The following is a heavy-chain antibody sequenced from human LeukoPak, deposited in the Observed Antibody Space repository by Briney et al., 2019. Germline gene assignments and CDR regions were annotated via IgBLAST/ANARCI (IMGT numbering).Heavy chain of an antibody. D-gene: IGHD3-10*01. CDR2: INHSGST. CDR1: GGSFSGYY. CDR3: ARSSGYYYGSGSYYPFGY. J-gene: IGHJ4*02. V-gene: IGHV4-34*01. Sequence: SGTLSLTCAVYGGSFSGYYWSWIRQPPGKGLEWIGEINHSGSTNYNPSLKSRVTISVDTSKNQFSLKLSSVTAADTAVYYCARSSGYYYGSGSYYPFGYWGQGTLVTVSS.